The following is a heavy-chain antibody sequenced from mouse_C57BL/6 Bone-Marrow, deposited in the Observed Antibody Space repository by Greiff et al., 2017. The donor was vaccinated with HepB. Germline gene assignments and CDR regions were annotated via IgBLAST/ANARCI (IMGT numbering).Heavy chain of an antibody. CDR1: GFTFSDYY. CDR3: AREGVVDSPYAMDY. V-gene: IGHV5-16*01. D-gene: IGHD1-1*01. Sequence: EVKLVESEGGLVQPGSSMKLSCTASGFTFSDYYMAWVRQVPEKGLEWVANINYDGSSTYYLDSLKSRFIISRDNAKNILYLQMSSLKSEDTATYYCAREGVVDSPYAMDYWGQGTSVTVSS. CDR2: INYDGSST. J-gene: IGHJ4*01.